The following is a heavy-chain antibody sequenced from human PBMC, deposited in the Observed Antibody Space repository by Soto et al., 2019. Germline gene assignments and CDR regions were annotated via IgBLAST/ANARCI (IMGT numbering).Heavy chain of an antibody. CDR3: ASLSKGENWFDP. J-gene: IGHJ5*02. CDR1: GFSFSSND. CDR2: IGSSGSPI. D-gene: IGHD3-16*01. V-gene: IGHV3-48*03. Sequence: EVQLVESGGGLVQPGGSLRLSCAASGFSFSSNDMNWIRQAPGKGLEWVSYIGSSGSPIHYANSAKGRFSISRDNAKNSLYLQMNSLSAEDTAVYYCASLSKGENWFDPWGQGTLVTVSS.